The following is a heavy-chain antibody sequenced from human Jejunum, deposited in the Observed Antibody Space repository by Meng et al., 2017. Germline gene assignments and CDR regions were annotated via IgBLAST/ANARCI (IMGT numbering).Heavy chain of an antibody. CDR3: ARGNQNDY. CDR2: INPSGDKP. CDR1: GFSFSTYA. V-gene: IGHV3-23*04. J-gene: IGHJ4*02. Sequence: VHLVESGGGVVKPGRSRRLSCGASGFSFSTYAVNWVRRSPGKGLEWVSGINPSGDKPIYADSVKGRFTVSRDNSKNTVYLQMNSLRPEDAAVYYCARGNQNDYWGQGTLVTVSS.